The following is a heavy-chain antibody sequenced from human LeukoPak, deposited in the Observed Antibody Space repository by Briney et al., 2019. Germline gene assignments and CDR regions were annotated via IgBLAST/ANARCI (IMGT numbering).Heavy chain of an antibody. CDR2: IYYSGST. V-gene: IGHV4-59*01. CDR3: ARGCSAGTPHNWFDP. J-gene: IGHJ5*02. Sequence: SETLSLTCTVSGGPSSSYYWSWIRQPPGKGLEWIGYIYYSGSTNYNPSLKSRVTISVDTSKNQFSLKLSSVTAADTAVYYCARGCSAGTPHNWFDPWGQGTLVTVSS. CDR1: GGPSSSYY. D-gene: IGHD6-13*01.